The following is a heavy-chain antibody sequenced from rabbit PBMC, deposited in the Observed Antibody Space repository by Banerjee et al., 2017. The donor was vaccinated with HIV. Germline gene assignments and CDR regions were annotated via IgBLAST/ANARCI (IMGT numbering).Heavy chain of an antibody. CDR1: GFDFSRYY. V-gene: IGHV1S7*01. CDR2: IDPVFGTT. CDR3: ARDPYSYDDYGDYPFNL. Sequence: QLKESGGGLVQPGGSLKLSCKASGFDFSRYYMCWVRQAPGKGLEWIGYIDPVFGTTHYASWVNGRFTISNDNAQNTLYLQMNSLTAADTATYFCARDPYSYDDYGDYPFNLWGQGTLVTVS. J-gene: IGHJ4*01. D-gene: IGHD2-1*01.